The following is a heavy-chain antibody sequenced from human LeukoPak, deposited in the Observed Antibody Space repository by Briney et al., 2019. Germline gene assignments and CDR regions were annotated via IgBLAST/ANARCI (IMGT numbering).Heavy chain of an antibody. CDR2: INPNSGGT. CDR1: GYTFTGYY. V-gene: IGHV1-2*06. J-gene: IGHJ1*01. CDR3: ASFQSSGWYPAEYFQH. Sequence: ASVKVSCKASGYTFTGYYMHWVRQAPGQGLEWMGRINPNSGGTNYAQKFQGRVTMTRDTSISTAYMELSRLRSEDTAVYYCASFQSSGWYPAEYFQHWGQGTLVTVSS. D-gene: IGHD6-19*01.